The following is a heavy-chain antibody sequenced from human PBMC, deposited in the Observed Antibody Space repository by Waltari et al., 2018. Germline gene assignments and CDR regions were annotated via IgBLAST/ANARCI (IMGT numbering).Heavy chain of an antibody. Sequence: EVQLVESGGGLVQPGGSLRLSCAASGFTFRSYWMPWVRQAPGKGLVWVSRINRDGSSTSYADSVKGRFTISRDNAKNTLYLQMNSLRAEDTAVYYCATIWFGESYFDYWGQGTLVTVSS. D-gene: IGHD3-10*01. J-gene: IGHJ4*02. CDR1: GFTFRSYW. CDR2: INRDGSST. V-gene: IGHV3-74*01. CDR3: ATIWFGESYFDY.